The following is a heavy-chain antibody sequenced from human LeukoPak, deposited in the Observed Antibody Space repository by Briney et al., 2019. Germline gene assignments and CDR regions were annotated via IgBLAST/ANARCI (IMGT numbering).Heavy chain of an antibody. J-gene: IGHJ4*02. CDR3: AKVRYCTSTGCRTYDSGSIFDY. V-gene: IGHV3-23*01. CDR1: GFTFDSYV. Sequence: GGSLRLSCEASGFTFDSYVFSWVRQAPGKGLEWVSSVGRGGSPYYADSVKGRFTFSRDNSKNTLFLQMNSLRPEDTAVYYCAKVRYCTSTGCRTYDSGSIFDYWGQGTLVTVPS. D-gene: IGHD2-2*01. CDR2: VGRGGSP.